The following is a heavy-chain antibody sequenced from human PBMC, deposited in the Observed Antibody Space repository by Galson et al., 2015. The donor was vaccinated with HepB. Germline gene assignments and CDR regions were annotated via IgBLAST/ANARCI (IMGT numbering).Heavy chain of an antibody. J-gene: IGHJ4*02. CDR1: GFTFSSYS. Sequence: SLRLSCAASGFTFSSYSMNWVRQAPGKGLEWVSSISSSSSYIYYADSVKGRFTISRDNDKNSLYLQMNSLRPEDTAVYYFARDQGARGGTGIYDYWGQGTLVTVSS. CDR2: ISSSSSYI. CDR3: ARDQGARGGTGIYDY. D-gene: IGHD1-14*01. V-gene: IGHV3-21*01.